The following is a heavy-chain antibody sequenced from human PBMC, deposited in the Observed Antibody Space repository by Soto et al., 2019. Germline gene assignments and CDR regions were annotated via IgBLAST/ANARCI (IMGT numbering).Heavy chain of an antibody. CDR2: IDYSGNI. CDR1: GGSITSSGSA. D-gene: IGHD1-1*01. Sequence: QLQLQESGPGLVKPSETLSLTCNASGGSITSSGSAWGWIRQSPGKGLEWIGTIDYSGNIYYIPSLKSRITVSVATSKTQIALKLSSVTAADTAVYYCARHIHNQGFEYYFDSWGQGTLVTVSS. J-gene: IGHJ4*02. CDR3: ARHIHNQGFEYYFDS. V-gene: IGHV4-39*01.